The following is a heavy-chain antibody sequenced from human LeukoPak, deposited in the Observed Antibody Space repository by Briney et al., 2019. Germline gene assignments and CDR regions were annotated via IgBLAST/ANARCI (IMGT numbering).Heavy chain of an antibody. V-gene: IGHV3-21*01. CDR1: GFTFSSYA. CDR3: ARDGSVLTTVTTYFDY. J-gene: IGHJ4*02. CDR2: ISSSSSYI. Sequence: GGSLRLSCAASGFTFSSYAMNWVRQAPGKGLEWVSSISSSSSYIYYADSVKGRFTISRDNAKNSLYLQMNSLRAEDTAVYYCARDGSVLTTVTTYFDYRGQGTLVTVSS. D-gene: IGHD4-17*01.